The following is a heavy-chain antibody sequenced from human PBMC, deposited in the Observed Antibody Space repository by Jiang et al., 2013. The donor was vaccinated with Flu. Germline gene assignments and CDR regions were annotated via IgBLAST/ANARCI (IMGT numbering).Heavy chain of an antibody. CDR1: IHLQHAC. Sequence: QPREGPSRLSLCSLWIHLQHACYALGPPASRQGTEGVALISHDGTDIYYADSVRGRFTISRDNSKNILSLQMNNLRGDDTAVYYCAREYYDFWTGPVPYYYGLDVWGQGTTVTVSS. V-gene: IGHV3-30-3*01. CDR3: AREYYDFWTGPVPYYYGLDV. D-gene: IGHD3-3*01. J-gene: IGHJ6*02. CDR2: ISHDGTDI.